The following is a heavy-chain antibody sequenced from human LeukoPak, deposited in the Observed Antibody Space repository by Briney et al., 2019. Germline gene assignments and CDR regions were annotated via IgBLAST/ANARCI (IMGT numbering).Heavy chain of an antibody. V-gene: IGHV4-59*01. Sequence: SETLSLTCTVSGGSISSYYWSWIRQPPGKGLEWIGYIYYTGSTNYNPSLKSRVTISVDTSKNQFSLKLSSVTAADTAVYYCARGGNCRGGSCYSHRGWFDPWGQGTLVTVSS. CDR2: IYYTGST. CDR1: GGSISSYY. D-gene: IGHD2-15*01. CDR3: ARGGNCRGGSCYSHRGWFDP. J-gene: IGHJ5*02.